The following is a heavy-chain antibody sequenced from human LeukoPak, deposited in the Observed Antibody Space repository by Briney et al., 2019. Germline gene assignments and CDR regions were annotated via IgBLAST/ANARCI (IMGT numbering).Heavy chain of an antibody. J-gene: IGHJ4*02. Sequence: SETLSLTCTVSGGSISSYYWSWIRQPPGKGLEWIGYIYYSGGTNYNPSLKSRVTISVDTSKNQFSLKLSSVTAADTAVYYCARDSGSYDYWGQGTLVTVSS. CDR3: ARDSGSYDY. CDR2: IYYSGGT. V-gene: IGHV4-59*01. D-gene: IGHD1-26*01. CDR1: GGSISSYY.